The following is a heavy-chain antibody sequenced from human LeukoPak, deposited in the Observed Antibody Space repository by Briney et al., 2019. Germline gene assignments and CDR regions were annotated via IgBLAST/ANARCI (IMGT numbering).Heavy chain of an antibody. CDR2: ISYDGSNK. Sequence: QPGRSLRLSCAASGFTFRSYGMHWVRQAPGKGLEWVAVISYDGSNKNYADSVKGRFTISRDNSKNTLYLQMNSLRAEDTAVYYCAKDLSQFFIVVVPAAWGQGTLVTVSS. CDR1: GFTFRSYG. J-gene: IGHJ5*02. CDR3: AKDLSQFFIVVVPAA. V-gene: IGHV3-30*18. D-gene: IGHD2-2*01.